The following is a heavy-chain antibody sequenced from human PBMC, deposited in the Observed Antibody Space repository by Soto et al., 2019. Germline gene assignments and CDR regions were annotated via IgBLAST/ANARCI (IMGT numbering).Heavy chain of an antibody. J-gene: IGHJ3*01. D-gene: IGHD3-16*01. Sequence: QVQLQESGPGLVKPSETLSLTCSVSGGSVSGDKNYWSWIRQSPGKGLEWIGFISYSGATIYNPSLESRLTISVDRSKNQFSLRLSSVTASDTALYYCATSPRFAFDFWGQGTTVLVSS. V-gene: IGHV4-61*01. CDR3: ATSPRFAFDF. CDR2: ISYSGAT. CDR1: GGSVSGDKNY.